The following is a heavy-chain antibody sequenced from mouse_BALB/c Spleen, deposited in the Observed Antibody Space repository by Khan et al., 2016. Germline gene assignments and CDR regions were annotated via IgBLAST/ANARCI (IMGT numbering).Heavy chain of an antibody. J-gene: IGHJ3*01. Sequence: IQLVQSGPELKKPGETVKISCKASGYTFTDYSMHWVKKTPGKGLKWMGWINTETGEPTYADDFKGRFAFPLATSASTAYLQITNLKNEDTATYFCARSTLLRLLAYWGQGTLVTVSA. CDR3: ARSTLLRLLAY. CDR1: GYTFTDYS. CDR2: INTETGEP. V-gene: IGHV9-2-1*01. D-gene: IGHD1-2*01.